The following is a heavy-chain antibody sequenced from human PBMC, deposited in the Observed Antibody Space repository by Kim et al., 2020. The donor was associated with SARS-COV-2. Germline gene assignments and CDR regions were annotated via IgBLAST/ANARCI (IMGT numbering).Heavy chain of an antibody. D-gene: IGHD3-10*01. Sequence: SETLSLTCAVYGGSFSGYYWSWIRQPPGKGLEWIGEINHSGSTNYNPSLKSRVTISVDTSKNQFSLKLSSVTAADTAVYYCARGGRYYGSGSYRPAYYYGMDLWGQGTTVTVSS. V-gene: IGHV4-34*01. J-gene: IGHJ6*02. CDR1: GGSFSGYY. CDR3: ARGGRYYGSGSYRPAYYYGMDL. CDR2: INHSGST.